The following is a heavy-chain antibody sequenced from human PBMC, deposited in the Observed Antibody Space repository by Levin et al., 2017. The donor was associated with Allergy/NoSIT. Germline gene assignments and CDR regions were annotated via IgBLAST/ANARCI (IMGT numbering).Heavy chain of an antibody. CDR3: ARARTYYYGSGSYYRDSYSYYYMDV. V-gene: IGHV3-48*02. D-gene: IGHD3-10*01. CDR2: ISSSSSTI. J-gene: IGHJ6*03. Sequence: GGSLRLSCAASGFTFSSYSMNWVRQAPGKGLEWVSYISSSSSTIYYADSVKGRFTISRDNAKNSLYLQMNSLRDEDTAVYYCARARTYYYGSGSYYRDSYSYYYMDVWGKGTTVTVSS. CDR1: GFTFSSYS.